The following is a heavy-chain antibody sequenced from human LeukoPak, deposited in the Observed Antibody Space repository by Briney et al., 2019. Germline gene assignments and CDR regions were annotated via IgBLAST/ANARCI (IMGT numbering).Heavy chain of an antibody. CDR1: GGSVSDINYF. V-gene: IGHV4-39*01. CDR3: ARLPYEATPYYDFWSGYRYYFDY. CDR2: IYYSGST. D-gene: IGHD3-3*01. J-gene: IGHJ4*02. Sequence: SETLSLTCTVSGGSVSDINYFWGWIRQPPGKGLEWIGSIYYSGSTYYNPSLKSRVTISVDTSKNQFSLKLSSVTAADTAVYYCARLPYEATPYYDFWSGYRYYFDYWGQGTLVTVSS.